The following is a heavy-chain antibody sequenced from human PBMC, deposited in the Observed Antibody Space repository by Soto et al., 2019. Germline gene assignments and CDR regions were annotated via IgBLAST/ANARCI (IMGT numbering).Heavy chain of an antibody. Sequence: PGGSRELPGAAPDSPLDIMPITGARQAPGKGLEWVSGISWNSGSIGYADSVKGRFTISRDNAKNSLYLQMNSLRAEDTALYYCAKDTDFWSGFFDYWGQGTLVTVSS. CDR2: ISWNSGSI. V-gene: IGHV3-9*01. CDR1: DSPLDIMP. D-gene: IGHD3-3*01. CDR3: AKDTDFWSGFFDY. J-gene: IGHJ4*02.